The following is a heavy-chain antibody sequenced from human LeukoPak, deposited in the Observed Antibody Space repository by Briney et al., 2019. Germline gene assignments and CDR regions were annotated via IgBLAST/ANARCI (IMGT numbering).Heavy chain of an antibody. V-gene: IGHV1-18*01. CDR2: SSGYNDDT. J-gene: IGHJ3*02. D-gene: IGHD2-15*01. CDR1: GYTFSNFG. Sequence: ASVKVSCKASGYTFSNFGISWVRPAPGQGLEWMGWSSGYNDDTHYSQKFQGRVTMTTDTPTNKAYMDLRSLRSDDTAMYYCTKDLYNSGGRWYECFDIWGQETNVTVSS. CDR3: TKDLYNSGGRWYECFDI.